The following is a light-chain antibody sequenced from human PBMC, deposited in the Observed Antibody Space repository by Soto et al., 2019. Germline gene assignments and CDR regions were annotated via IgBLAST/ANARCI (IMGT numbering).Light chain of an antibody. V-gene: IGKV1-39*01. Sequence: IQMTQSPSTLSGSVGDRVTITCRASQTISSWLAWYQQKPGKAPKLLINAASSLQSGVPSRFSGSGSGTDFTLTISSLQPEDFATYYCQQSYSTPITFGQGRRLAVK. CDR2: AAS. CDR3: QQSYSTPIT. CDR1: QTISSW. J-gene: IGKJ5*01.